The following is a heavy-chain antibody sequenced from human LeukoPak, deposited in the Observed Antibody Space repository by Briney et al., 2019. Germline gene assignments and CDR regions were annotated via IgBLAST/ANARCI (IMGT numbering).Heavy chain of an antibody. J-gene: IGHJ4*02. D-gene: IGHD1-26*01. CDR2: INTDGSHT. Sequence: GGSLRLSCAASGFTFNNYWMHWVRQAPGKGLVWVSRINTDGSHTNYADSVKGRFTFSRDNAKNTLYLQMNSLRAEDTAVYYCARIKVEATGIDYWGQGTLVTVSS. CDR1: GFTFNNYW. V-gene: IGHV3-74*01. CDR3: ARIKVEATGIDY.